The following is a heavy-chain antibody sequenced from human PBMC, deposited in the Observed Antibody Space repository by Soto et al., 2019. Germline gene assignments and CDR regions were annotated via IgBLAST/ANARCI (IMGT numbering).Heavy chain of an antibody. D-gene: IGHD6-13*01. CDR3: ARGADGHPPAY. CDR2: IYYSGST. J-gene: IGHJ4*02. V-gene: IGHV4-59*01. CDR1: GGSISSYY. Sequence: TLSLTCTVPGGSISSYYWSWIRQPPGKGLEWIGYIYYSGSTNYNPSLKSRVTISVDTSKNQFSLKLSSVTAADTAVYYCARGADGHPPAYCSQRTLDTGSS.